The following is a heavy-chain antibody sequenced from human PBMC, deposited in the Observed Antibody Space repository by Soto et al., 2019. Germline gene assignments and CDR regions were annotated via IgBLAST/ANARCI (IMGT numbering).Heavy chain of an antibody. V-gene: IGHV3-15*01. CDR3: STVSSSYF. Sequence: GGSLRLSCAAYGFTFSDYAMTWVRQAPEKGLEWVGLIKSKTDGGTTDYAAPVKGRFSISRDDSINTLYLQMNSLKSEDTAVYYCSTVSSSYFWGQGTLVTVSS. J-gene: IGHJ4*02. CDR2: IKSKTDGGTT. CDR1: GFTFSDYA. D-gene: IGHD6-6*01.